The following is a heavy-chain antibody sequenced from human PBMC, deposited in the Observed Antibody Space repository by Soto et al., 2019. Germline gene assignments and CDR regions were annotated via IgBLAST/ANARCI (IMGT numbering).Heavy chain of an antibody. CDR1: GFTFSNAW. V-gene: IGHV3-15*01. CDR2: IKSKTDGGTT. Sequence: GGSLRLSCAASGFTFSNAWMSWVRQAPGKGLEWVGRIKSKTDGGTTNYAAPVKGRFTISRDDSKNTLYLQMNSLKTEDTAVYYCTTDWSNWKYDYWGQGTLVTVSS. CDR3: TTDWSNWKYDY. J-gene: IGHJ4*02. D-gene: IGHD1-7*01.